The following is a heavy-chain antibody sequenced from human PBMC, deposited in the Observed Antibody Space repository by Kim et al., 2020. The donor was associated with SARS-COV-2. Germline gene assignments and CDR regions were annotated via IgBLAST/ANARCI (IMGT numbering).Heavy chain of an antibody. J-gene: IGHJ5*02. Sequence: ASVKVSCKASGYTFTSYYMHWVRQAPGQGLEWMGIINPSGGSKSYAQKFQGRVTMTRDTSTSTVYMELSSQRSEDTAVYYCASAPHRNWFDPWGQGTLVTVSS. CDR1: GYTFTSYY. CDR3: ASAPHRNWFDP. V-gene: IGHV1-46*01. CDR2: INPSGGSK.